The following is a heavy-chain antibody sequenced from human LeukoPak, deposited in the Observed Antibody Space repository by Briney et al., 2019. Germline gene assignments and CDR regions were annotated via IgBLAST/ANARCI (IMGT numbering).Heavy chain of an antibody. D-gene: IGHD3-10*01. Sequence: PGGSLRLSCTASGFTHCSYGMHWVRQAPGKGLEWVAVVWYDKSKKGYADSVKGRFTISRDNSKNTLYLQMNSLRVEDTAVYFCARDLDLTSGSFPGYWGQGTLVTVSS. J-gene: IGHJ4*02. V-gene: IGHV3-33*01. CDR2: VWYDKSKK. CDR1: GFTHCSYG. CDR3: ARDLDLTSGSFPGY.